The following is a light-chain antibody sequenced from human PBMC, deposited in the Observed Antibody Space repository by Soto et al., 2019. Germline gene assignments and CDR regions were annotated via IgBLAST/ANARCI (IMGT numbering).Light chain of an antibody. CDR3: QQRSNWPPT. CDR1: QNVGSY. V-gene: IGKV3-11*01. J-gene: IGKJ5*01. CDR2: DAS. Sequence: EFVLTQSPATLSLSPGERATLSCRASQNVGSYLAWYQQKPGQAPRLLIYDASNRATGIPTRFSGSGSGTDFTLTVSSLEPEDFAVYYCQQRSNWPPTFGQETRLEIK.